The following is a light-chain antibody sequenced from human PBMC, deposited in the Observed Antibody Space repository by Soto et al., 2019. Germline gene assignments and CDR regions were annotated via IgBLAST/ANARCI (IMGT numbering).Light chain of an antibody. CDR3: QQTYSTLNS. CDR2: TAS. CDR1: QKIRTY. Sequence: DIQVTQSPSSLSASVGDRVTITCRASQKIRTYLTWYQQRPGKPPKLLIHTASTLQSGVPSRFSGSGSGTDFTLTISSLHPEDFATYYCQQTYSTLNSFGQGTKLEIK. V-gene: IGKV1-39*01. J-gene: IGKJ2*03.